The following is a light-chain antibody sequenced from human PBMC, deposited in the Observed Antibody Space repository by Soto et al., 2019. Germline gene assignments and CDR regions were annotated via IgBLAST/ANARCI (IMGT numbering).Light chain of an antibody. CDR2: AAS. J-gene: IGKJ3*01. CDR1: QTISSSY. CDR3: QLYGNSPPGVT. Sequence: EIVLTQSPGTLSLSPGERATLSCRASQTISSSYLAWYQQKPGQAPRLLIYAASTRATDIPDRFSGSGSGTDFTLNTSRLEPEDFAVYYCQLYGNSPPGVTVGLGTKLEIK. V-gene: IGKV3-20*01.